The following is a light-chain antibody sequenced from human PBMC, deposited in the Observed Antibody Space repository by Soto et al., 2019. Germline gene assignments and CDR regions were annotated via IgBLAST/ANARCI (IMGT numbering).Light chain of an antibody. CDR2: GAS. J-gene: IGKJ1*01. CDR1: QSVSNNY. V-gene: IGKV3-20*01. Sequence: EIVLTQSPGTLSLSPGERATLACRASQSVSNNYVAWYQQNPGQAPRLLIYGASNRATGIPDRFSGSGCGTDFTLTISRLAAEDFAVYYCQQYGSPGTFGQGTKVDI. CDR3: QQYGSPGT.